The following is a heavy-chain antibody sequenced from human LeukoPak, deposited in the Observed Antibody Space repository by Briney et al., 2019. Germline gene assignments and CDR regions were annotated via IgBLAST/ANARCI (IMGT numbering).Heavy chain of an antibody. CDR3: AKANSPRLASVFDY. CDR2: ISGSGGST. J-gene: IGHJ4*02. V-gene: IGHV3-23*01. D-gene: IGHD4-23*01. Sequence: GGSLRLSCAASGFAFSSYAMSWVRQAPGKGLEWVSAISGSGGSTYYTDSVKGRFTISRDNAKNSLYLQMNSLRAEDMALYYCAKANSPRLASVFDYWGQGTLVTVSS. CDR1: GFAFSSYA.